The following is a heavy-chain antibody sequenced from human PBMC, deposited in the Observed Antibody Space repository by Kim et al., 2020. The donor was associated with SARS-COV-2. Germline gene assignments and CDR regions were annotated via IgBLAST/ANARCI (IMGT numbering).Heavy chain of an antibody. V-gene: IGHV4-39*01. D-gene: IGHD3-22*01. CDR1: GGSISSSSYY. J-gene: IGHJ5*02. CDR2: IYYSGST. CDR3: ARLPYYYDSSGYLFDP. Sequence: SETLSLTCTVSGGSISSSSYYWGWIRQPPGKGLEWIGSIYYSGSTYYNPSLKSRVTISVDTSKNQFSLKLSSVTAADTAVYYCARLPYYYDSSGYLFDPWGQGTLVTVSS.